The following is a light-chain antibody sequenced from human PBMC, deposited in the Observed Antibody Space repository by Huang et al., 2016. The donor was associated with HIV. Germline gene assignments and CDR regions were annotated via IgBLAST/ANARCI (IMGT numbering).Light chain of an antibody. CDR1: QTITNW. CDR3: QQYSSWRT. J-gene: IGKJ1*01. CDR2: KAS. Sequence: DIQMTQSPSTLSAYVGDRVTITCRASQTITNWLAWYQQKPGKAPKLLIYKASTLENGVPSRFSCSGSGTEFTLTINSMQPDDFATYYCQQYSSWRTFGQGTKVE. V-gene: IGKV1-5*03.